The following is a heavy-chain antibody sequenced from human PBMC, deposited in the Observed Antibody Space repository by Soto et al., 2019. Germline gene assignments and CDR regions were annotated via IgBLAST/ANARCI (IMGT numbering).Heavy chain of an antibody. CDR3: ASILGSWPYSYSYGMDV. CDR2: INHSGST. J-gene: IGHJ6*02. D-gene: IGHD1-26*01. Sequence: TLSLTCAVYGGSFSGYYWSWIRQPPGKGLEWIGEINHSGSTNYNPSLKSRVTISVDTSKNQFSLKLSSVTAADTAVYYCASILGSWPYSYSYGMDVWRQGTPVTVSS. V-gene: IGHV4-34*01. CDR1: GGSFSGYY.